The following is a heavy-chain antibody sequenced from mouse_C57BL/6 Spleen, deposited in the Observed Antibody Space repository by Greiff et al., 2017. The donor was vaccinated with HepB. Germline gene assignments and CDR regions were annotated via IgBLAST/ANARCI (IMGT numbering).Heavy chain of an antibody. CDR1: GFSLTSYG. CDR2: IWSGGST. Sequence: QVQLQQSGPGLVQPSQSLSITCTVSGFSLTSYGVHWVRQSPGKGLEWLGVIWSGGSTDYNAAFISRLSISKDNSKSQVFFKMNSLQADDTAIYYCARDYDYDEGYYLDYWGQGTTLTVSS. V-gene: IGHV2-2*01. CDR3: ARDYDYDEGYYLDY. D-gene: IGHD2-4*01. J-gene: IGHJ2*01.